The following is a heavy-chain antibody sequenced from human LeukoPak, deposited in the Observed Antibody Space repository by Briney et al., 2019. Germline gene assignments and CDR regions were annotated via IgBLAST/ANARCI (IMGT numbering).Heavy chain of an antibody. CDR1: GFTFSSYA. CDR2: IRGSGTNT. D-gene: IGHD4-11*01. J-gene: IGHJ4*02. CDR3: ARGTTGPTDY. Sequence: PGGSLRLSCTVSGFTFSSYAMDWVRQAPGKGLEWISTIRGSGTNTYYADSVKGRFTISRDNSINTLFLQMNSLRDEDTPIYYCARGTTGPTDYWGQGTLVTVSS. V-gene: IGHV3-23*01.